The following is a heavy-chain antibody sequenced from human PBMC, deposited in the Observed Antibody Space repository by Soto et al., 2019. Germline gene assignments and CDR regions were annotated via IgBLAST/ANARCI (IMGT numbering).Heavy chain of an antibody. CDR1: GFTFSSYA. D-gene: IGHD5-18*01. J-gene: IGHJ6*02. Sequence: QVQLVESGGGVVQPGRSLRLSCAASGFTFSSYAMHWVRQAPGKGLEWVAVISYDGSNKYYADSVKGRFTISRNNSKNTLYLQMNSLRAEDTAVYYCAKNRGYSYGYHHYYGMDVWGQGTTVTVSS. V-gene: IGHV3-30-3*01. CDR2: ISYDGSNK. CDR3: AKNRGYSYGYHHYYGMDV.